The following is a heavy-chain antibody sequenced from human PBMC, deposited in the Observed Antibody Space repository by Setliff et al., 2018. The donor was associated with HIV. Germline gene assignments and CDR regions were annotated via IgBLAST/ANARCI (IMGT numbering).Heavy chain of an antibody. V-gene: IGHV4-39*07. CDR1: GGSISSSSYY. D-gene: IGHD6-19*01. Sequence: SETLSLTCTVSGGSISSSSYYWGWIRQPPGKGLEWIGSIYYSGSTHYNPSLKSRVTISVDTSKNQFSLKLSSVPAADTAVYYCARSIAVAGPYFDYWGQGTLVTVSS. CDR2: IYYSGST. J-gene: IGHJ4*02. CDR3: ARSIAVAGPYFDY.